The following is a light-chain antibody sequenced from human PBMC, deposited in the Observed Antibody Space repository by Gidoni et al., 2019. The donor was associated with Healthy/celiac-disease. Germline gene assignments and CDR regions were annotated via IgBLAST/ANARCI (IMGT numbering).Light chain of an antibody. Sequence: DIQLTQSPSTLSASVGDRVTITCRASQSISSWLAWYQQKPGKAPKLLIYKASSLESGVPSRFSGSGSGTEFTLTISSLQPDDFATYYCQQYKSDPHTFGQGTKLEIK. V-gene: IGKV1-5*03. J-gene: IGKJ2*01. CDR1: QSISSW. CDR2: KAS. CDR3: QQYKSDPHT.